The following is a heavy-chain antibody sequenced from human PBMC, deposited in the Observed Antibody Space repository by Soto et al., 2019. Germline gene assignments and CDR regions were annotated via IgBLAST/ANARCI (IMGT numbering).Heavy chain of an antibody. CDR2: VNGDGSST. J-gene: IGHJ3*01. CDR1: GFTFSNYW. V-gene: IGHV3-74*01. Sequence: GGSLRLSCAASGFTFSNYWMHWVRQAPGKGLVWVSRVNGDGSSTFYADSVKGRFTISRENAENTVFLQMNSLRAEDTAAYYCARDNWNTVWGQGTMVTVSS. CDR3: ARDNWNTV. D-gene: IGHD1-20*01.